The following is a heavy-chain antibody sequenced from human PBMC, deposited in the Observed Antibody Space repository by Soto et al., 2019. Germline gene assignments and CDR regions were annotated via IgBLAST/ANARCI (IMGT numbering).Heavy chain of an antibody. CDR2: IYHSGST. CDR3: ARKQSVVATWFDP. CDR1: WDNISNLDC. J-gene: IGHJ5*02. V-gene: IGHV4-4*02. Sequence: PLKPHPLTKSVSWDNISNLDCCRSIHKPPGKGLEWIGEIYHSGSTNYNPSLKSRVTISVDKSKNQFSLKLSSVTAADTAVYYCARKQSVVATWFDPSG. D-gene: IGHD2-15*01.